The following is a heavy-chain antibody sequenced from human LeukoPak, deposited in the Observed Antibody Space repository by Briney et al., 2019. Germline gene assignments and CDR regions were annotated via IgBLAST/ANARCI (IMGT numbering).Heavy chain of an antibody. Sequence: PGGSLRLSCAASGFTFSSYGMSWVRQAPGKGLECVSTVIGSGDYTYYADSVKGRFTISRDNSKNTLYLQMSSLRAEDTAVYYCARRLDCWGQGTLVTVSS. CDR2: VIGSGDYT. CDR3: ARRLDC. J-gene: IGHJ4*02. CDR1: GFTFSSYG. V-gene: IGHV3-23*01. D-gene: IGHD1-1*01.